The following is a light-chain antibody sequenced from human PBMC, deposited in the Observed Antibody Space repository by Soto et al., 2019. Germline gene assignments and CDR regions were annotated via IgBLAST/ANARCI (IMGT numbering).Light chain of an antibody. J-gene: IGKJ1*01. V-gene: IGKV3-20*01. CDR1: QSVSSSY. CDR3: QQYGSSPWT. CDR2: GAS. Sequence: ENVLTQSPGTLSLSPGERATLSCRARQSVSSSYLAWYQQKPGQAPRLLIYGASSRATGIPDRFSGSGSGTDFTLTISRLEPEDFAVYYCQQYGSSPWTVGQGTKVEIK.